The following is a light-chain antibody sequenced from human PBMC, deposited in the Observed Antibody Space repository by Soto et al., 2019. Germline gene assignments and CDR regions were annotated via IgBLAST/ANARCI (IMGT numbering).Light chain of an antibody. J-gene: IGKJ1*01. V-gene: IGKV4-1*01. CDR3: QQYYSTPWT. Sequence: DIVMTQSPDSLAVSLGERATINCKSSQSVLYSSNNKNYLAWYQQNPGQPPKLLIYWASTRESGVPDRFSGSGPGTEFTLTLSSLQAEDVAVYYCQQYYSTPWTFGQGTKVEIK. CDR2: WAS. CDR1: QSVLYSSNNKNY.